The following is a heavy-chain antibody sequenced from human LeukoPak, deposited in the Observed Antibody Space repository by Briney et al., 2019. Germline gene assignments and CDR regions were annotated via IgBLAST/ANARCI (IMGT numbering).Heavy chain of an antibody. D-gene: IGHD6-19*01. CDR3: AREAVAGT. V-gene: IGHV4-38-2*02. Sequence: SETLSLTCTVSGYSISSGYYWGWIRQPPGKGLEWIGSIYHSGSTYYNPSLKSRVTISVDTSKNQFSLKLSSVTAADTALYYCAREAVAGTWGQGTLVTVSS. J-gene: IGHJ5*02. CDR1: GYSISSGYY. CDR2: IYHSGST.